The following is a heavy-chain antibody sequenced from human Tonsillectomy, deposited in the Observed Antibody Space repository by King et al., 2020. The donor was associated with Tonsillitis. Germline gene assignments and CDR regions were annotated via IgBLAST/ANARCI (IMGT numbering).Heavy chain of an antibody. V-gene: IGHV4-4*07. D-gene: IGHD3-9*01. CDR1: GGSISGYY. J-gene: IGHJ4*02. CDR3: ARGSLTMTGASYYFDY. Sequence: VQLQESGPGLVKPSETLSLTCTVSGGSISGYYWSWIRRPAGEALEWIGRVYPNGRTNYNPSLKSRVTVSVDTSKNQFSLRLSPVTAADTAVYFCARGSLTMTGASYYFDYWGQGTLVTVSS. CDR2: VYPNGRT.